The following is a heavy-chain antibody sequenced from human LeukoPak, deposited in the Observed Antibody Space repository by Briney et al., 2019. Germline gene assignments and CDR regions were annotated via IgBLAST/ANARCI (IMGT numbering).Heavy chain of an antibody. D-gene: IGHD4-23*01. Sequence: GASVKVSCKVSGYTLTELFMHWVRQAPGKGLEWMGGFDPEDGETIYAQKFQGRVTMTEDTSTDTAYMELSSLRSEDTAVYYCATVVDFTVVTRGWFDPWGQGTLVTVSS. CDR2: FDPEDGET. J-gene: IGHJ5*02. CDR3: ATVVDFTVVTRGWFDP. CDR1: GYTLTELF. V-gene: IGHV1-24*01.